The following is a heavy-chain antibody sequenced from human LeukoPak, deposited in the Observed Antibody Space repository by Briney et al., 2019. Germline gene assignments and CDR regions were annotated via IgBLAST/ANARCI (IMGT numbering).Heavy chain of an antibody. D-gene: IGHD6-6*01. CDR1: GYSFTTYF. V-gene: IGHV1-46*01. J-gene: IGHJ4*02. CDR3: ARHFAYSSSSYFDY. Sequence: GASVKVSCKASGYSFTTYFVHWVRQAPGQGLEWMGVINPSTGTKTYAQKFQGRVTMTRDTSTSTVYMELSSLISEDTAVYYCARHFAYSSSSYFDYWGQGSLVTVSS. CDR2: INPSTGTK.